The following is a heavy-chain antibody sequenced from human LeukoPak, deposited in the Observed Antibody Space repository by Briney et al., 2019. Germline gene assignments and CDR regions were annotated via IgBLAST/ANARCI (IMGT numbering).Heavy chain of an antibody. Sequence: SETLSLTCTVSGGSISSYYWSWIRQPAGKGLEWIGRIYTSGSTNYNPSLKSRVTISVDTSKNQFSLKLSSVTAADTAVYYCAREQGSGSYYGWFDPWGQGTLVTVSS. V-gene: IGHV4-4*07. CDR2: IYTSGST. CDR3: AREQGSGSYYGWFDP. D-gene: IGHD3-10*01. CDR1: GGSISSYY. J-gene: IGHJ5*02.